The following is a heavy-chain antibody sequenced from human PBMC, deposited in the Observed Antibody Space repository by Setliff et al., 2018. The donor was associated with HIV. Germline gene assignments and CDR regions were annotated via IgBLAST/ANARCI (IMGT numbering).Heavy chain of an antibody. CDR2: INSDGSTT. Sequence: SCAASEFSFSTSWMHWVRQAPGRGLVWVSTINSDGSTTTYADSVKGRFTISRDNAKNTLYLQMNSLRGEDTAVYYCHCFMAGWGKGTTVTSP. V-gene: IGHV3-74*03. CDR3: HCFMAG. J-gene: IGHJ6*03. CDR1: EFSFSTSW.